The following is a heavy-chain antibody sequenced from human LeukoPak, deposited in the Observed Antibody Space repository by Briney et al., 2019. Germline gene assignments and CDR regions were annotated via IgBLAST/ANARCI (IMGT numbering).Heavy chain of an antibody. CDR3: ARDSLVGDWFDP. J-gene: IGHJ5*02. D-gene: IGHD2-15*01. V-gene: IGHV4-59*01. CDR1: GGSISSYY. Sequence: SETLFLTCTVSGGSISSYYWSWIRQPPGKGLEWIGYIYYSGSTNYNPSLKSRVTISVDTSKNQFSLKLSSVTAADTAVYYCARDSLVGDWFDPWGQGILVTVSS. CDR2: IYYSGST.